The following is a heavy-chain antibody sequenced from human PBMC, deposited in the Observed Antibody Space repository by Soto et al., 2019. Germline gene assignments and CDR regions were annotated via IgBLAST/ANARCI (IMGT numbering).Heavy chain of an antibody. CDR1: GYTFTNHG. V-gene: IGHV1-18*04. Sequence: GASVKVSCKTSGYTFTNHGINWVRQAPGQGLEWMGWINPYDAKTNYAQKIQGRVTMTTDTSTSTAYMDLRSLTSDDTAVYYCARDRVAGIWGDAFDLWGQGTMVTVSS. D-gene: IGHD3-16*01. J-gene: IGHJ3*01. CDR3: ARDRVAGIWGDAFDL. CDR2: INPYDAKT.